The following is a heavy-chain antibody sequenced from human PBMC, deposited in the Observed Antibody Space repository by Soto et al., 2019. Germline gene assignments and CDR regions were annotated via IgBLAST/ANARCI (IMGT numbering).Heavy chain of an antibody. J-gene: IGHJ3*02. Sequence: PGESLKISCKGSGYNFTDYWIGWVRQMPGKGLEWMGIIYPGDSDTRYSPSVQGQVTISADKSINTAYLQWSSLKASDTAMYYFARQETIFGVVIPDDAFDIWGQGTMVTVSS. CDR3: ARQETIFGVVIPDDAFDI. CDR1: GYNFTDYW. CDR2: IYPGDSDT. V-gene: IGHV5-51*01. D-gene: IGHD3-3*01.